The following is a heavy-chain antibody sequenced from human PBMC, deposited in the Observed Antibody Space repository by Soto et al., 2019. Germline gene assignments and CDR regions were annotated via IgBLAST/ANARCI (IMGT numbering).Heavy chain of an antibody. CDR3: ARHRENSDARGVFHY. CDR1: GFSFTTYW. CDR2: IYPGDSDT. V-gene: IGHV5-51*01. Sequence: GESLKISCTGSGFSFTTYWIGWVRQMPGKGLEWMGIIYPGDSDTRYSPSFQGQVTISADKSISTAYLQWSSLRASDTAVYYCARHRENSDARGVFHYWGPGTLVTVST. J-gene: IGHJ4*02. D-gene: IGHD3-10*01.